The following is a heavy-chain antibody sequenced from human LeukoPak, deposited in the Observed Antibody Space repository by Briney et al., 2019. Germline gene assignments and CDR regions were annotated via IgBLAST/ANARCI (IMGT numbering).Heavy chain of an antibody. CDR2: IYYSGST. CDR3: ARDPPSITMIRSPPRSYWYFDL. J-gene: IGHJ2*01. CDR1: GGFISSYY. D-gene: IGHD3-10*01. V-gene: IGHV4-59*12. Sequence: RPSETLSLTCTVSGGFISSYYWSWIRQPPGKGLEWIGYIYYSGSTNYNPSLKSRVTISVDTSKNQFSLKLSSVTAADTAVYYCARDPPSITMIRSPPRSYWYFDLWGRGTLVTVSS.